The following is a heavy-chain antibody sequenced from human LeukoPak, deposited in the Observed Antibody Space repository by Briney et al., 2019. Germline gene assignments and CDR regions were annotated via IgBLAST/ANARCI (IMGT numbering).Heavy chain of an antibody. J-gene: IGHJ4*02. V-gene: IGHV3-33*06. CDR1: GFTFSYYG. D-gene: IGHD3-10*01. Sequence: GGSLRLSCEASGFTFSYYGMHWVRQAPGKGLEWVAVFWANGNDKYYIDSVKGRFTVSRDNSKNTLYLQMNSLRAEDTAVYYCAKDPPREWFGELSPDYWGQGTLVTVSS. CDR2: FWANGNDK. CDR3: AKDPPREWFGELSPDY.